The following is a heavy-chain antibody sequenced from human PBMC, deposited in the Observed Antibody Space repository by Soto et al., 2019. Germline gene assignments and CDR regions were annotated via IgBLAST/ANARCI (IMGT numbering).Heavy chain of an antibody. CDR1: GFTFSSYS. Sequence: GGSLRLSCAASGFTFSSYSMNWVRQAPGKGLEWVSYISSSSSTIYYADSVKGRFTISRDNAKNSLYLQMNSLRDEDTAVYYCARGGDIVVVPAARRLLRFDPWGQGTLVTVSS. J-gene: IGHJ5*02. CDR3: ARGGDIVVVPAARRLLRFDP. D-gene: IGHD2-2*01. V-gene: IGHV3-48*02. CDR2: ISSSSSTI.